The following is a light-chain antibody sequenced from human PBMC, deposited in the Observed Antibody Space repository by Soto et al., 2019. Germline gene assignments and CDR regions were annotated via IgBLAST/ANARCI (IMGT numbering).Light chain of an antibody. V-gene: IGKV1-39*01. CDR1: QSISSY. J-gene: IGKJ1*01. Sequence: DIQMTQSPSSLSASVGDRVTITFRASQSISSYLNWYQQKPGKAPKLLIYAAFSLQSGVPSRFGGSGSGTDFTLTISSLQPEDFATYYCQQSYSTPWTFGQGTKVEIK. CDR2: AAF. CDR3: QQSYSTPWT.